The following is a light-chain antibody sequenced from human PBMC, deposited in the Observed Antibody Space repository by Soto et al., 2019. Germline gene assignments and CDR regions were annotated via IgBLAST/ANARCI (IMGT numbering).Light chain of an antibody. V-gene: IGKV1-39*01. CDR2: AAS. Sequence: DIPMTQYPSSMSASVGDRFTITCRASQSISSYLNWYQQKPEQDPKLLNYAASSLQSGVPSRFSGSGSGKDFTITISSLEPEDFASYYCQRSYSTLFTFGPGTKVDI. J-gene: IGKJ3*01. CDR1: QSISSY. CDR3: QRSYSTLFT.